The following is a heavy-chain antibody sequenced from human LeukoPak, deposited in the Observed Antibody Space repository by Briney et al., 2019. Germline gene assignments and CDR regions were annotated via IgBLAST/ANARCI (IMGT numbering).Heavy chain of an antibody. V-gene: IGHV3-11*05. CDR1: GFTFSDYY. J-gene: IGHJ3*02. CDR3: ARDGSITMVRECDAFDI. CDR2: ISSSSSYT. Sequence: GGSLRLSCAASGFTFSDYYMSWIRQAPGKGLEWVSYISSSSSYTNYADSVKGRFTISRDNAKNSLYLQMNSLRAEDTAVYYCARDGSITMVRECDAFDIWGQGTMVTVSS. D-gene: IGHD3-10*01.